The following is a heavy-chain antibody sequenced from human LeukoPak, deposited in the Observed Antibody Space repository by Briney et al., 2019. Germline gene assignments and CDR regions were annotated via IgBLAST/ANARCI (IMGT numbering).Heavy chain of an antibody. CDR1: GYTFTGYY. D-gene: IGHD1-1*01. CDR3: ARESERNDGWFDP. Sequence: ASMKVSCKASGYTFTGYYIHWVRQAPGQGLEWMGWVSPKTGRTGYAQKFQGRMYMTTNASLSTAYMELSSLRSDDTAVYFCARESERNDGWFDPWGQGTLVTVSS. V-gene: IGHV1-8*02. CDR2: VSPKTGRT. J-gene: IGHJ5*02.